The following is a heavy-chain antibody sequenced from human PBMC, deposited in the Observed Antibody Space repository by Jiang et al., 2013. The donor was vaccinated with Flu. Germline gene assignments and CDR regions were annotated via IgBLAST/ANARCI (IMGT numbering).Heavy chain of an antibody. V-gene: IGHV4-59*08. CDR1: GGSMTRYD. CDR2: IYYSGTT. Sequence: LLKPSETLSLTCTVSGGSMTRYDWSWIRQPPGKGLEWLGHIYYSGTTKYNPSLKSRVIISVDTSKNQFSLKLSSIIAADTAVYYCARLRVDRASSGYYYRIFDFWGQGALVTVSS. CDR3: ARLRVDRASSGYYYRIFDF. D-gene: IGHD3-22*01. J-gene: IGHJ4*02.